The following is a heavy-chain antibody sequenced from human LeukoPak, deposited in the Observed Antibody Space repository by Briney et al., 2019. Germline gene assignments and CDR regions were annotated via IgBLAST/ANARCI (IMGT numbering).Heavy chain of an antibody. CDR3: ARLYCSGGSCYGAFDI. Sequence: PSETLPLTCTVSGGSISSRSYYWGWIRQPPGKGLEWIGSIHYSGSTYYNPSLKSRLTISVDTSKNQFSLKLSSVTAADTAVYYCARLYCSGGSCYGAFDIWGQGTMVTVSS. V-gene: IGHV4-39*01. CDR1: GGSISSRSYY. CDR2: IHYSGST. J-gene: IGHJ3*02. D-gene: IGHD2-15*01.